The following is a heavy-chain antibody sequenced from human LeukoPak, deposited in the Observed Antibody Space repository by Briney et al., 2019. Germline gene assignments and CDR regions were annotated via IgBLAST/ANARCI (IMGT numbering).Heavy chain of an antibody. CDR2: IFGNGDTT. D-gene: IGHD3-10*01. J-gene: IGHJ4*02. Sequence: GGSLRLSCAASGFSFSSYAMNWVRQAPGKGLEWVSIIFGNGDTTYYADSVKGRFTVSRDNSKDTLYLQMNYLRPDDTAIYYCAKRNTMVRGGPCFDYWGQGLLVTVSS. CDR1: GFSFSSYA. V-gene: IGHV3-23*01. CDR3: AKRNTMVRGGPCFDY.